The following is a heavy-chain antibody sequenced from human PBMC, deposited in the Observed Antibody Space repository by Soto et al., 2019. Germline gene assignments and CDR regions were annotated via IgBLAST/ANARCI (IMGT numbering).Heavy chain of an antibody. CDR3: ARNDYIWGSYRRDYYYYYMDV. CDR1: GYTFTSYA. V-gene: IGHV1-3*01. CDR2: INAGNGNT. Sequence: GASVTVSCKASGYTFTSYAMHWVRQAPGQRLEWMGWINAGNGNTKYSQKFQGRVTITRDTSASTAYMELSSLRSEDTAVYYCARNDYIWGSYRRDYYYYYMDVWGKGTTVTVSS. D-gene: IGHD3-16*02. J-gene: IGHJ6*03.